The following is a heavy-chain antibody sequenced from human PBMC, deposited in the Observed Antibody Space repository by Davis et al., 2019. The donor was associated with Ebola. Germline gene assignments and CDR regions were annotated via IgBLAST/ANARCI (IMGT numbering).Heavy chain of an antibody. D-gene: IGHD2-15*01. V-gene: IGHV5-51*01. CDR1: GYRFTSYW. Sequence: PGGSLRLSCQASGYRFTSYWIAWVRQVPGKGLEWVGMFHPRDSDTKYSPSFQGQVTVSADESSGTAYLQWRSLKAFDTAIYYCARWVAVSGLDNWGQGALVTVS. CDR2: FHPRDSDT. CDR3: ARWVAVSGLDN. J-gene: IGHJ4*02.